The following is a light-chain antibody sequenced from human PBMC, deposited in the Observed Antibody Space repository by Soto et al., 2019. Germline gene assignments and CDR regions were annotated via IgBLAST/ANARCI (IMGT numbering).Light chain of an antibody. J-gene: IGKJ3*01. CDR2: SAS. CDR1: RGTSRN. CDR3: QQTYSTPFT. V-gene: IGKV1-39*01. Sequence: DIQMTQSPSSLSASVGDRVSITCRPSRGTSRNLNWYQQKPGNVPKLLIYSASSLQSGVPSRFSGSGSGTDFTLIISSLQPENFATYYCQQTYSTPFTFGPGTKVDIK.